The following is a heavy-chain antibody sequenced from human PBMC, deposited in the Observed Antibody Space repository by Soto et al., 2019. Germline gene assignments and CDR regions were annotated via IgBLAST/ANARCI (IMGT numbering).Heavy chain of an antibody. CDR2: ISWNSGII. D-gene: IGHD3-22*01. J-gene: IGHJ3*01. CDR1: GFTFDDHT. Sequence: DAQLVESGGGLVQPGKSLRISCVASGFTFDDHTMHWVRQAPGRGLERVSCISWNSGIIGYADSVKGRFTISRDNAKNSLYLRMDSLRPEDTAVYYCTKDTHSPSGYFEAFDVWGQGTKVTVSS. CDR3: TKDTHSPSGYFEAFDV. V-gene: IGHV3-9*01.